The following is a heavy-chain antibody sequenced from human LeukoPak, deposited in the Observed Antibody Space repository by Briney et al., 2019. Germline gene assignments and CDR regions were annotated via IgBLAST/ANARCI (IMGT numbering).Heavy chain of an antibody. J-gene: IGHJ4*02. D-gene: IGHD6-19*01. CDR2: ISSSSSNI. CDR1: GFAFNGHG. CDR3: AKDFFGYSSGWTYYFDC. Sequence: TGGSLRLSCAASGFAFNGHGMNWVRQAPGKGLEWVSYISSSSSNIYSADSVKGRFTISRDNSKNTLYLQMNSLRAEDTAVYYCAKDFFGYSSGWTYYFDCWGQGTRVTVSS. V-gene: IGHV3-48*01.